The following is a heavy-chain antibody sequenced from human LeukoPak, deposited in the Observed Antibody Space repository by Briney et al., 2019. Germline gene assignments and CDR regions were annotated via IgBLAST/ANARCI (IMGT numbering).Heavy chain of an antibody. CDR3: ARKSGSFPYYYYYGMDI. J-gene: IGHJ6*02. D-gene: IGHD1-26*01. Sequence: ASVKVSCKASGGTFSSYAISWVRQAPGQGLEWMGRIIPILGIANYAQKFQGRVTITADKSTSTAYMELSSLRSEDTAVYYCARKSGSFPYYYYYGMDIWGQGTTVTVSS. CDR2: IIPILGIA. V-gene: IGHV1-69*04. CDR1: GGTFSSYA.